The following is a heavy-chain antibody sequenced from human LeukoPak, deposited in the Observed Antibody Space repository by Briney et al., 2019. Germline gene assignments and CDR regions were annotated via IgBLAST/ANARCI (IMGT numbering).Heavy chain of an antibody. V-gene: IGHV3-66*01. D-gene: IGHD6-13*01. CDR1: GFTVSNNY. CDR3: ARDLVAAAGKYYMDV. Sequence: GGSLRLSCAASGFTVSNNYMSWVRQAPGKGLEWVSVIYSGGSTYYADSVKGRFTISRDNSKNTLYLQMNSLRAEDTAVYYCARDLVAAAGKYYMDVWGKGTTVTISS. CDR2: IYSGGST. J-gene: IGHJ6*03.